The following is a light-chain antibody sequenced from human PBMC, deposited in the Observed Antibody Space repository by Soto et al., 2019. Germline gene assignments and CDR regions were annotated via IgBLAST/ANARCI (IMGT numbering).Light chain of an antibody. CDR3: QQYNGYSSWT. Sequence: DIQITQSPSTLSASVGDRITITCRASQSISIWLAWYQQTPGKAPKILIYDASRLETGVPSRFSGSGSVTEFTLTISGLQPDDFATYYGQQYNGYSSWTFGQGTRVETK. J-gene: IGKJ1*01. V-gene: IGKV1-5*01. CDR1: QSISIW. CDR2: DAS.